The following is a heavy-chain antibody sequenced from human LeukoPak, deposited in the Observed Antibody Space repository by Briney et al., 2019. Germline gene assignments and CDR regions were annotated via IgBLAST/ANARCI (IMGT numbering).Heavy chain of an antibody. CDR2: IYYSGST. Sequence: SETLSLTCTVSGGSISSSSYYWGWLRQPPGKGLEWIGSIYYSGSTYYNPSLKSRVTISVDTSKNQFSLKLSSVTAADTAVYYCARHDYSNNWFDPWGQGTLVTVSS. V-gene: IGHV4-39*01. CDR3: ARHDYSNNWFDP. CDR1: GGSISSSSYY. J-gene: IGHJ5*02. D-gene: IGHD4-11*01.